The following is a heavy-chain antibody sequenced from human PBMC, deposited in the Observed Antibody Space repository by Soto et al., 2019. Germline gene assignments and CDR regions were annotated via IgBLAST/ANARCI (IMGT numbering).Heavy chain of an antibody. CDR2: IKHDGSVQ. V-gene: IGHV3-7*03. D-gene: IGHD4-4*01. CDR3: ARAPYSNAWYRFDL. CDR1: GFTFSGYW. Sequence: QLVASGGGLVQPGGSLRLSCEASGFTFSGYWMRWVRQAPGKGLEWVADIKHDGSVQYYVDSVKGRLTISRDNAKKQLYLQMNGLRAEDTALYYCARAPYSNAWYRFDLWGQGTLVTVSS. J-gene: IGHJ4*02.